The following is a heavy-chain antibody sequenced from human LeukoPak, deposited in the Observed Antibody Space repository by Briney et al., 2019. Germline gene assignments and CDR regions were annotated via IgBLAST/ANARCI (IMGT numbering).Heavy chain of an antibody. CDR1: GFTFSSYW. D-gene: IGHD3-16*02. J-gene: IGHJ4*02. CDR3: ARDVMITFGGVIVMYYFXY. CDR2: IKQDGSEK. V-gene: IGHV3-7*01. Sequence: PGGSLRLSCAASGFTFSSYWMSWVRQAPGKGLEWVANIKQDGSEKYYVDSVKGRFTISRDNDKNSLYLQMNSLRAEDTAVYYCARDVMITFGGVIVMYYFXYWGQGTLVTVSS.